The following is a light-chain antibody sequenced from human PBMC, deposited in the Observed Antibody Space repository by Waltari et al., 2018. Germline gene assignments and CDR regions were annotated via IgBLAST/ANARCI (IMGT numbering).Light chain of an antibody. J-gene: IGKJ3*01. CDR2: DAS. Sequence: DIQMTQSPSSLSASVGDRVTITCQASQDISNYLLWYQQKPGKAPRVLIYDASTLERGVPSRFSGSGSGTDFTFTIAALQPEDFATYFCQHYDNFLFTFGPGTTVDVK. CDR3: QHYDNFLFT. CDR1: QDISNY. V-gene: IGKV1-33*01.